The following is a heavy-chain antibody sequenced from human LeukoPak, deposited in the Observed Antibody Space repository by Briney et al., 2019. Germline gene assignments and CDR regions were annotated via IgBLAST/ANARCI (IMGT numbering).Heavy chain of an antibody. J-gene: IGHJ4*02. CDR1: GYTFTSYD. D-gene: IGHD2-8*01. CDR3: ARGRMVYAQKTSLRY. CDR2: MNPNSGNT. Sequence: ASVKVSCKASGYTFTSYDINWVRQATGQGLEWMGWMNPNSGNTGYAQKFQGRVTMTRNTSISTAYMELSSLRSEDTAVYYCARGRMVYAQKTSLRYWGQRTLVTVSS. V-gene: IGHV1-8*01.